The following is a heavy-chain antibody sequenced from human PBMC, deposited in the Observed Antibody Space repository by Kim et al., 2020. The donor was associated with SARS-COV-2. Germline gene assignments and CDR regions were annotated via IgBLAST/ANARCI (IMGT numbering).Heavy chain of an antibody. J-gene: IGHJ6*02. D-gene: IGHD1-7*01. Sequence: GGSLRLSCAASGFTFSDYYMTWIRQAPGKGLEWVSYISTSGSTIYYADSVKGRFTISRDNAKNSLYLQMNSLRAEDTAVYYCARDRLGTLSPSDYYYGMDVWGQGTTVTVSS. CDR3: ARDRLGTLSPSDYYYGMDV. CDR2: ISTSGSTI. V-gene: IGHV3-11*01. CDR1: GFTFSDYY.